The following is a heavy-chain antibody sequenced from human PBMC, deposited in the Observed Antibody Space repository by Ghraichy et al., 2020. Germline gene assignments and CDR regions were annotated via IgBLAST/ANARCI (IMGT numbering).Heavy chain of an antibody. CDR1: GYSFTQNW. CDR3: ARRTASGMDV. D-gene: IGHD1-14*01. Sequence: GESLNISCKGSGYSFTQNWIGWVRQMPGKGLEWMGVIYPGDSDTRYSPSFQGQVTISADKSISTAYLQWSSLRASDTAMYYCARRTASGMDVWGQGTTVTVSS. J-gene: IGHJ6*02. V-gene: IGHV5-51*01. CDR2: IYPGDSDT.